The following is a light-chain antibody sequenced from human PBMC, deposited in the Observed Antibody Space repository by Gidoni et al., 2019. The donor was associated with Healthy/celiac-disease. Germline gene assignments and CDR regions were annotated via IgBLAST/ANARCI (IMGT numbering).Light chain of an antibody. Sequence: MVLTQSPATLSLSPGERATLSSTASQSVSIYVAWYQQKPGQAPRLILYDASNRATGIPARFRGSGSGTDFTLTISSLEPEDFAVYYCQQRSNWPTFGGGTKVEIK. J-gene: IGKJ4*01. CDR3: QQRSNWPT. CDR2: DAS. CDR1: QSVSIY. V-gene: IGKV3-11*01.